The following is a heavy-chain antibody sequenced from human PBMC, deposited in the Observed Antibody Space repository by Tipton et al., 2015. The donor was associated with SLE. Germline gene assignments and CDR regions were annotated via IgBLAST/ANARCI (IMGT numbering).Heavy chain of an antibody. D-gene: IGHD2-2*01. CDR3: AREVGGQCSSTSCYPPYGMDV. CDR2: INHSGST. Sequence: TLSLTCAVYGGSFSGYYWSWIRQPPGKGLEWIGEINHSGSTNYNPSLKSRVTISVDTSKNQFSLKLSSVTAADTAVYYCAREVGGQCSSTSCYPPYGMDVWGQGTTVPVSS. CDR1: GGSFSGYY. J-gene: IGHJ6*02. V-gene: IGHV4-34*01.